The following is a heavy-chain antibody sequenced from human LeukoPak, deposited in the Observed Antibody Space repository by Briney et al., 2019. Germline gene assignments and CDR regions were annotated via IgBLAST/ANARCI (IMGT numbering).Heavy chain of an antibody. CDR2: ITSSGDTI. CDR1: GFTFSSYE. Sequence: GGSLKLSCVASGFTFSSYEMNWVRQAPGKGLEWVAYITSSGDTIFNADSVRGRFTISRDNAKNSLYLQMNSLRAEDTAVYYCAGSGTTSLFDYWGQGTLVTVSS. V-gene: IGHV3-48*03. D-gene: IGHD1-14*01. CDR3: AGSGTTSLFDY. J-gene: IGHJ4*02.